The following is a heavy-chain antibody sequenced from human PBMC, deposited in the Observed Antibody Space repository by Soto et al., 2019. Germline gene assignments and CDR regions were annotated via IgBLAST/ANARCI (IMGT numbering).Heavy chain of an antibody. CDR2: ISGSGGST. V-gene: IGHV3-23*01. CDR3: AKDLGAEDYYFDY. J-gene: IGHJ4*02. CDR1: GFTFSSYA. Sequence: GGSLRLSCAAPGFTFSSYAMSWVRQAPGKGLEWVSAISGSGGSTYYADSVKGRFTISRDNSKNTLYLQMNSLRAEDTAVYYCAKDLGAEDYYFDYWGQGTLVTVSS.